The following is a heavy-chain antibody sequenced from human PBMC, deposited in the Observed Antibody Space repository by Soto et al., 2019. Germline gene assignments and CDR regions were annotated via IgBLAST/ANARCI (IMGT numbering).Heavy chain of an antibody. V-gene: IGHV1-8*02. D-gene: IGHD1-1*01. Sequence: QVQVVQSRDEVKKPGASVRDSCKTSGYTFTDYDINWLRQAAGQELEYMGWMSPDSGNTGYSQQFQGRVTMTSNTSTSTAYMELSSLTSEDTAVYYCEVTTGYWGQGTMVTVSS. CDR2: MSPDSGNT. CDR1: GYTFTDYD. CDR3: EVTTGY. J-gene: IGHJ4*02.